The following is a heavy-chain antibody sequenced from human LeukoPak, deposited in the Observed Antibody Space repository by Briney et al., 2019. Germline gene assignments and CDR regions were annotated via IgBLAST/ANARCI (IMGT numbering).Heavy chain of an antibody. D-gene: IGHD1-1*01. V-gene: IGHV4-39*01. CDR2: IYYSGST. CDR1: GGSISSSSYY. CDR3: ARRTRLEYGWFDP. Sequence: SETLSLTCTVSGGSISSSSYYWGWIRQPPGKGLEWIGSIYYSGSTYYNPSLKSRVTISVDTSKNQFSLKLSSVTAADTAVYYCARRTRLEYGWFDPWGQGTLVTVSS. J-gene: IGHJ5*02.